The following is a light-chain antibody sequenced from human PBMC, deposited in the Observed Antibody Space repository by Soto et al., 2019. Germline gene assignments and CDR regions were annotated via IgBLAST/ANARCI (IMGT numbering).Light chain of an antibody. CDR3: QQYGSSPLT. Sequence: EIVLTQSPATLSLSPGERATLSCRASQSVSNSLAWYQQKPGQAPRLLIYDASNRATGIPARFSGSGSGTDFTLTISSLEPEDFAVYYCQQYGSSPLTFGGGTKVEIK. J-gene: IGKJ4*01. CDR1: QSVSNS. CDR2: DAS. V-gene: IGKV3-11*01.